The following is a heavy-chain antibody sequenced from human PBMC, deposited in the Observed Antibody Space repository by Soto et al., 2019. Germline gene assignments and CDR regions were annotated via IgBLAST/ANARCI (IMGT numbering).Heavy chain of an antibody. CDR1: GGSISSGGYY. V-gene: IGHV4-31*03. Sequence: QVQLQESGPGLVKPSQTLSLTCTVSGGSISSGGYYWSWIRQHPGKGLEWIGYIYYSGSTYYNPSLKSRATISVDTSKNQFSLKLSSVTAADSAVYYCAIVGEGGYDLDYWGQGTLVTVSS. CDR2: IYYSGST. CDR3: AIVGEGGYDLDY. D-gene: IGHD5-12*01. J-gene: IGHJ4*02.